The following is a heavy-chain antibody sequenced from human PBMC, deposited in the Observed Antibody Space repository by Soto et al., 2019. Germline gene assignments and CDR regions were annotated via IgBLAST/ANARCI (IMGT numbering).Heavy chain of an antibody. CDR2: IKSKTDGGTT. J-gene: IGHJ4*02. Sequence: GGSLRLSCAASLFTFSNAWMSWVRHSPFKLLEWVCRIKSKTDGGTTDYAAPVKGRFTISRDDSKNTLYLQMNSLKTEDTAVYYCTTKTTVTTSPYYFEYWGQGTLVTVSS. CDR3: TTKTTVTTSPYYFEY. D-gene: IGHD4-17*01. CDR1: LFTFSNAW. V-gene: IGHV3-15*01.